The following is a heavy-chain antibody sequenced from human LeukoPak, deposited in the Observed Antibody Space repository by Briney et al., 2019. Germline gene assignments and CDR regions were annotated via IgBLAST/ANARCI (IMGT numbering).Heavy chain of an antibody. D-gene: IGHD1-26*01. Sequence: GGSLRLSCAASGFTFDRYWMHWVRHTPGKRLVWVSRINQDGRYISYADSVQGRFTISRDTAKSTLFLQMNSLRVEDTAIYFCAREATVGGALEDWGQGALVTVSS. J-gene: IGHJ4*02. CDR3: AREATVGGALED. V-gene: IGHV3-74*01. CDR2: INQDGRYI. CDR1: GFTFDRYW.